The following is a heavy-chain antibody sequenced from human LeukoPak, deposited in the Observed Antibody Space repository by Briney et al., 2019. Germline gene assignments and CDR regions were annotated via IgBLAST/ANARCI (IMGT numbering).Heavy chain of an antibody. D-gene: IGHD6-13*01. CDR3: ARENGNRGSSWYFLGMDV. CDR2: INAGNGNP. V-gene: IGHV1-3*01. J-gene: IGHJ6*02. Sequence: ASVKVSCKASGYTFTSYAMNWVRQAPGQRLEWRGWINAGNGNPKYSQKFQGRVTITRDTSASTAYMELSSLRSEDTAVYYCARENGNRGSSWYFLGMDVWGQGTTVTVSS. CDR1: GYTFTSYA.